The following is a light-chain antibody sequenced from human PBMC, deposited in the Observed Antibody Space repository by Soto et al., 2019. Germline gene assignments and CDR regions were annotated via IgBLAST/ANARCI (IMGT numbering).Light chain of an antibody. J-gene: IGKJ2*01. CDR2: AAS. V-gene: IGKV1-39*01. Sequence: DIQMTQSPSSLSASVGDRVTITCRASQPVTNYLSWYQQKPGKAPVLLISAASSFQTDEPSRFSGGGSGPDFTLTITSLQPEDSATYYCQQSFGNSRAFGQGTKLEIK. CDR1: QPVTNY. CDR3: QQSFGNSRA.